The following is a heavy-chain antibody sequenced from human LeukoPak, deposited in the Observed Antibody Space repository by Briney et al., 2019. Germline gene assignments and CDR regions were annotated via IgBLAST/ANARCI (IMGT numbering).Heavy chain of an antibody. CDR1: GYTFTGHY. V-gene: IGHV1-2*02. D-gene: IGHD2-2*02. CDR3: ARGVYCSSTSCYSGLGYYYYYMDV. CDR2: INPNSGVT. Sequence: ASMKVSCKTSGYTFTGHYIHWVRQAPGQGLEWMGWINPNSGVTNYVQKFQGRVAMTRDTSIRAAYMELSRLTSDDTAVYYCARGVYCSSTSCYSGLGYYYYYMDVWGKGATVTVSS. J-gene: IGHJ6*03.